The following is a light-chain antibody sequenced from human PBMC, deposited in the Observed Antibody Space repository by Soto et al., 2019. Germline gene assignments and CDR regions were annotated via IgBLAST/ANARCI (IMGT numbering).Light chain of an antibody. CDR1: SSDVGGYKY. J-gene: IGLJ1*01. Sequence: QSVLTQPPSASGSPGESVTISCTGTSSDVGGYKYVSWYQQHPGKAPKLIIYEVTKRPSGVPDRFSGSKSGNTASLTVSGLQADDEADYFCSSDVGTNFVNVFGTGTKVTVL. CDR3: SSDVGTNFVNV. V-gene: IGLV2-8*01. CDR2: EVT.